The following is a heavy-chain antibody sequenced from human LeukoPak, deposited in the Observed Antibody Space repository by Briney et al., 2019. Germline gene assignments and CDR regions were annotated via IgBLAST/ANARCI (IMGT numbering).Heavy chain of an antibody. CDR3: ARAEQET. CDR2: ISSTSSYI. J-gene: IGHJ4*02. V-gene: IGHV3-21*01. D-gene: IGHD1/OR15-1a*01. CDR1: GFTFTSYV. Sequence: GGSLRLSCAASGFTFTSYVMNWVRQAPGKGLEWVSSISSTSSYIYYADSVRGRFTISRDNAKKSVYLQMSSLRAEDTAVYYCARAEQETWGQGTLVTVSS.